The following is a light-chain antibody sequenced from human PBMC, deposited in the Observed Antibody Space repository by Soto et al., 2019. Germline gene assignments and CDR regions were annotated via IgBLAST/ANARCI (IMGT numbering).Light chain of an antibody. CDR2: DAS. Sequence: DIQMTQSPATLSASVGDSVTITCRASQSISHWLAWYQQKPGKAPKFLIYDASSLESGVPSRFSGSGSGTEFTLTISSLQPDDFATYYCQQYGSVLGTFGPGTKVDIK. J-gene: IGKJ1*01. V-gene: IGKV1-5*01. CDR1: QSISHW. CDR3: QQYGSVLGT.